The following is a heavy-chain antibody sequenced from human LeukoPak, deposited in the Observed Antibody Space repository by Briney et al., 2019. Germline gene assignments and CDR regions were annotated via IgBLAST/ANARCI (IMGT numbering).Heavy chain of an antibody. D-gene: IGHD6-6*01. CDR3: ASLLLCFGCSSSSDSFDM. CDR1: GFTFSIYA. V-gene: IGHV3-23*01. J-gene: IGHJ3*02. CDR2: ISGSGGST. Sequence: PGGSLRLSCTASGFTFSIYAMSWVRQAPGKGLEWVSAISGSGGSTYYADSVKGRFTISRDNSKNTLYLQMNSLRAEDTAVYYCASLLLCFGCSSSSDSFDMWGQGTMVTVSS.